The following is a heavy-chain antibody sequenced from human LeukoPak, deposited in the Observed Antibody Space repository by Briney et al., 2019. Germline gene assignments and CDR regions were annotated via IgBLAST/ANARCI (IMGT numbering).Heavy chain of an antibody. J-gene: IGHJ4*02. CDR2: IIPIFGTA. Sequence: ASVKVSCKASGGTFSSYAISWVRQAPGQGLEWMGGIIPIFGTANYAQKFQGRVTITADKSTSTAYMELSSLRSEDTAVYYCASLSGYGDYMEILYWGQGTLVTVSS. CDR3: ASLSGYGDYMEILY. CDR1: GGTFSSYA. D-gene: IGHD4-17*01. V-gene: IGHV1-69*06.